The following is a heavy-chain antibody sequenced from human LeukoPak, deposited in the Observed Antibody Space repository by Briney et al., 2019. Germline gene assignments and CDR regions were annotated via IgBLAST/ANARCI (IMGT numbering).Heavy chain of an antibody. CDR3: ARVGGTDAFDI. D-gene: IGHD2-15*01. CDR2: ISSNGGST. CDR1: GFTFSSYA. J-gene: IGHJ3*02. Sequence: GGSLRLSCSASGFTFSSYAMHWVRQAPGKGLEYVSAISSNGGSTYYADSVKGRFTISRDNSKNTLSLQMGSLRAEDMAVYYCARVGGTDAFDIWGQGTMVTVSS. V-gene: IGHV3-64*02.